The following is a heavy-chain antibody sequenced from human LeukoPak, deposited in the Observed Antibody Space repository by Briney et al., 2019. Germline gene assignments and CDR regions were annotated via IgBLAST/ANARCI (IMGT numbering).Heavy chain of an antibody. CDR1: GFTFSNAW. CDR3: TTGLMVTAMFGAKIVDY. Sequence: GGSLRLSCAASGFTFSNAWMSWVRQAPGKGLEWVGRIKSKTDGGTTDYAAPVKGRFTISRDDSKNTLYLQMNSLKTEDTAVYYCTTGLMVTAMFGAKIVDYWGQGTLVTVSS. V-gene: IGHV3-15*01. CDR2: IKSKTDGGTT. J-gene: IGHJ4*02. D-gene: IGHD2-21*02.